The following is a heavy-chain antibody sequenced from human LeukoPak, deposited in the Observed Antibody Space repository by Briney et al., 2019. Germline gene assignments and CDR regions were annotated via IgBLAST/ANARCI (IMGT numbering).Heavy chain of an antibody. V-gene: IGHV1-69*13. CDR2: IIPIFGTA. Sequence: SVKVSCKASGGTFSSYAISWVRQAPGQGLEWMGGIIPIFGTANYAQKFQGRVTITADESTSAAYMELSSLRSEDTAVYYCARGYDFWSGYYSGKWGQGTLVTVSS. D-gene: IGHD3-3*01. J-gene: IGHJ4*02. CDR1: GGTFSSYA. CDR3: ARGYDFWSGYYSGK.